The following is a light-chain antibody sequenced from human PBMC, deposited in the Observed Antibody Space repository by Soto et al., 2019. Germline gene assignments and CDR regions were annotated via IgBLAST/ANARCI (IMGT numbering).Light chain of an antibody. Sequence: DIQMTQSPPSVSASVGDRVTITCRASQDVGKWLAWYQQKPGKAPTLLIHGASSLQSGVPPRYSGSGYGTDFTLTISSLQPEDFATYYCQQYNSYWTFGQGTKVEIK. J-gene: IGKJ1*01. CDR2: GAS. CDR3: QQYNSYWT. V-gene: IGKV1-12*01. CDR1: QDVGKW.